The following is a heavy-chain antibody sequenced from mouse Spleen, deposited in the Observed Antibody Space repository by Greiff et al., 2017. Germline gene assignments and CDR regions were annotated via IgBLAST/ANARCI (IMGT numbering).Heavy chain of an antibody. J-gene: IGHJ3*01. CDR3: ARRDGSSAWFAY. CDR1: GYPFTTYP. Sequence: QVQLQQSGAELVPPGASVQMSCQASGYPFTTYPIEWLKQTPGKSLEWIGNFHPYNDDTKYNEKFQGKATLTVEKSSSTVYLELSRLTSDDSAGYYWARRDGSSAWFAYWGQGTLVTVSA. D-gene: IGHD1-1*01. CDR2: FHPYNDDT. V-gene: IGHV1-47*01.